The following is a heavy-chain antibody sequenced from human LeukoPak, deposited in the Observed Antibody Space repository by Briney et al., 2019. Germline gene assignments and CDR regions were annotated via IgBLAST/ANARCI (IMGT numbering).Heavy chain of an antibody. V-gene: IGHV4-34*01. CDR1: GGSFSGYY. CDR2: INHSGST. J-gene: IGHJ5*02. Sequence: PSETLSLTCAVYGGSFSGYYWSWIRQPPGKGLEWIGEINHSGSTNYNPSLKRRVTVSVDTSKNQFSLKLSSVTAADTAVYYCARGGGYNWFDPWGQGTLVTVSS. CDR3: ARGGGYNWFDP.